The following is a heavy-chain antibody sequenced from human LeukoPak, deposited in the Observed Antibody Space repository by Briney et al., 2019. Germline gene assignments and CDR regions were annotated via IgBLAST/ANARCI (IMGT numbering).Heavy chain of an antibody. Sequence: GGSLRLSCAAPGFTFSTYAMHWVRQAPGEGLEWVATISHDGNYRYHADSVKGRFTISRDNSKNTLYLRMNSLRAEDTAVYYCARGVSGTYRLDYWGQGTLVTVSS. CDR1: GFTFSTYA. CDR3: ARGVSGTYRLDY. D-gene: IGHD3-16*02. J-gene: IGHJ4*02. CDR2: ISHDGNYR. V-gene: IGHV3-30*04.